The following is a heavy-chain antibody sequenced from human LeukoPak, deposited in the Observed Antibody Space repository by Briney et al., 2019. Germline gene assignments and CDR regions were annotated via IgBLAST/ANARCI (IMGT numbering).Heavy chain of an antibody. Sequence: GRSLRLSCAASGFTFSSYGMHWVRQAPGKGLEWVAVISYDGSNKYYADSVKGRSTISRDNSKNTLYLQMNSLRAEDTAVYYCAKFTRWGQGTLVTVSS. J-gene: IGHJ4*02. D-gene: IGHD3-10*01. CDR3: AKFTR. CDR1: GFTFSSYG. V-gene: IGHV3-30*18. CDR2: ISYDGSNK.